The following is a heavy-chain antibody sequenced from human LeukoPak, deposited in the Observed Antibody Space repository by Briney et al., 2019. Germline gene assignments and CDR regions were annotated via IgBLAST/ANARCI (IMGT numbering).Heavy chain of an antibody. D-gene: IGHD6-19*01. V-gene: IGHV4-59*08. CDR3: ARITDLSVATDY. CDR1: GGSISSYY. J-gene: IGHJ4*02. Sequence: SSETLSLTCTVSGGSISSYYWSWIRQPPGKGLEWVGYIYYSGSTNYNPSLKSRVTISVDTSKNQFSLKLTSVTAAGTAVYYCARITDLSVATDYWGQGTLATVS. CDR2: IYYSGST.